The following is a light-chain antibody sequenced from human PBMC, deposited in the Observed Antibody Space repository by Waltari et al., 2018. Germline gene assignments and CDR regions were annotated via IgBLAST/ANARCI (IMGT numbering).Light chain of an antibody. J-gene: IGLJ2*01. CDR2: QDS. CDR1: NLGDQY. V-gene: IGLV3-1*01. Sequence: SYELTQPPSVSVSPGQTASIPCSGDNLGDQYACWYQQKPGQSPVLVIYQDSKRPSGIPERFSGTNSGNTATLTISGTQAMDEANDYCQAWDSSIVVFGGGTKLTVL. CDR3: QAWDSSIVV.